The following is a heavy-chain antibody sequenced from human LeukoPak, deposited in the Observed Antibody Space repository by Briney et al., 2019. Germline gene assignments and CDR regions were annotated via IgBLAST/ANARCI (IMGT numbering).Heavy chain of an antibody. V-gene: IGHV1-2*02. CDR2: INPNSGGT. D-gene: IGHD3-22*01. J-gene: IGHJ4*02. Sequence: ASVKVSCKASGYTFTGYYMHWVRQAPGQGLEWMGWINPNSGGTNYAQKFQGRVTMTRDTSISTAYMELSRLRSDDTAVYYCATPGYDSSGSDGHWGQGTLVTVSS. CDR1: GYTFTGYY. CDR3: ATPGYDSSGSDGH.